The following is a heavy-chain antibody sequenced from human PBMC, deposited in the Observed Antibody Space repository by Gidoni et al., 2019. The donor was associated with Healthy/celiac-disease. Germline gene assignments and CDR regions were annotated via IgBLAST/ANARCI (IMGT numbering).Heavy chain of an antibody. CDR2: ISYDGSNK. CDR3: ARDLGYCSSTSCLSGDYYYYGMDV. D-gene: IGHD2-2*01. V-gene: IGHV3-30-3*01. Sequence: QVQLVESGGGVVQPGRSLRLSCAASGFTFSSYAMHWVRQAPGKGLEWVAVISYDGSNKYYADSVKGRFTISRDNSKNTLYLQMNSLRAEDTAVYYCARDLGYCSSTSCLSGDYYYYGMDVWGQGTTVTVSS. CDR1: GFTFSSYA. J-gene: IGHJ6*02.